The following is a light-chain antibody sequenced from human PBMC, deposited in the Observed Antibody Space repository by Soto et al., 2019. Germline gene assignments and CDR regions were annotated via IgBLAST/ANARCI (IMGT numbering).Light chain of an antibody. J-gene: IGKJ4*01. CDR2: DTS. V-gene: IGKV3-11*01. Sequence: EIVLTQSPATLALSPGERATLSCRASQSVRSYLAWYQQKPGQAPRLLIYDTSNRATGIPARVSGSGSGTDLSLTINSLEPEDFAVYYCQQRSTWPLSFGGGTRVEI. CDR1: QSVRSY. CDR3: QQRSTWPLS.